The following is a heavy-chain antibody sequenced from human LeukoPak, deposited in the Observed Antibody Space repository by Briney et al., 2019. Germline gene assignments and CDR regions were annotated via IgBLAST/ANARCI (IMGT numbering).Heavy chain of an antibody. CDR1: GFTFRSYA. J-gene: IGHJ1*01. Sequence: GGSLRLSCAASGFTFRSYAMSWVRQAPGKGLERVSGVSNSGGSTSYADSVKGRFTISRDSSKNTVYLQMNSLRAEDTAVYYCAGSVSRAYFQHWGQGTLVTVSS. CDR2: VSNSGGST. V-gene: IGHV3-23*01. CDR3: AGSVSRAYFQH. D-gene: IGHD3-10*01.